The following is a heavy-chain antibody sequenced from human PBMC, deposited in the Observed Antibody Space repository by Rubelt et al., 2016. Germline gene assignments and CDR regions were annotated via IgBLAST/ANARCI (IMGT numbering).Heavy chain of an antibody. V-gene: IGHV3-73*01. CDR2: IRSKANSYAT. Sequence: EVQLVESGGGLVQPGGSLKLSCAASGFTFSGSAMHWVRQASGKGLEWVGRIRSKANSYATAYAASVKGRFTISRDDSKNTAYLQMNSLKTEDTAVYYCTTRWLQFDYWGQGTLVTVSS. D-gene: IGHD5-24*01. CDR1: GFTFSGSA. J-gene: IGHJ4*02. CDR3: TTRWLQFDY.